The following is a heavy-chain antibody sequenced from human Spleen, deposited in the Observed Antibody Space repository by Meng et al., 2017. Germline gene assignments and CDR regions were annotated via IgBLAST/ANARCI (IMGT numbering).Heavy chain of an antibody. CDR1: GFMFSDYW. CDR2: IKEDGSEK. D-gene: IGHD1-26*01. J-gene: IGHJ4*02. Sequence: GGSLRLSCAASGFMFSDYWMTWVRQAPGKGLEWVANIKEDGSEKYYVGSVKGRFTISRDNAKKLQYLQMNGLRAEDTAVYYCATAPPASLYYWFDYWGQGSLVTVSS. CDR3: ATAPPASLYYWFDY. V-gene: IGHV3-7*01.